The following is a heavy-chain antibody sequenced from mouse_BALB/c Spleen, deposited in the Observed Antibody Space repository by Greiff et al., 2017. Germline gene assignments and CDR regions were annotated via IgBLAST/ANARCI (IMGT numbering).Heavy chain of an antibody. J-gene: IGHJ4*01. V-gene: IGHV1-5*01. Sequence: VQLKESGTVLARPGASVKMSCKASGYTFTSYWMHWVKQRPGQGLEWIGAIYPGNSDTSYNQKFKGKAKLTAVTSTSTAYMELSSLTNEDSAVYYCTRWNGKRRNYAMDYWGQGTSVTVSS. CDR3: TRWNGKRRNYAMDY. CDR1: GYTFTSYW. CDR2: IYPGNSDT. D-gene: IGHD2-1*01.